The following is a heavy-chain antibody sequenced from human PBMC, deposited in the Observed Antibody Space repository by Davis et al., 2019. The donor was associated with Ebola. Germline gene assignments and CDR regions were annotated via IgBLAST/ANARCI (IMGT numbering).Heavy chain of an antibody. J-gene: IGHJ4*02. CDR3: AQGSSPDN. CDR2: VSISGRDT. V-gene: IGHV3-23*01. CDR1: GFPFSAYA. Sequence: PGGSLRLSCAASGFPFSAYAMSWVRQPPGEGLQWVSTVSISGRDTYYIDSVMGRFTVSRDNSKNTVFLQMNSLRAEDTAHCYCAQGSSPDNWGPGTLVTVSS. D-gene: IGHD6-6*01.